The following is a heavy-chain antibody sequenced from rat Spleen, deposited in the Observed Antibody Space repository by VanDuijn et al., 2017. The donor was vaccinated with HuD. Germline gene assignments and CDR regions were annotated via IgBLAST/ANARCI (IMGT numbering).Heavy chain of an antibody. Sequence: EVKLVESGGGLVQPRRSLKLSCAASGFTFSDYYMAWVRQAPKKGLEWVASISTGGGNSYYRDSVKGRFTISRDNAKSTLYLQMDSLRSEDTATYYCARSSYYYDGTYYYYFDYWGQGVMVTVSS. CDR1: GFTFSDYY. CDR3: ARSSYYYDGTYYYYFDY. CDR2: ISTGGGNS. D-gene: IGHD1-12*02. J-gene: IGHJ2*01. V-gene: IGHV5-25*01.